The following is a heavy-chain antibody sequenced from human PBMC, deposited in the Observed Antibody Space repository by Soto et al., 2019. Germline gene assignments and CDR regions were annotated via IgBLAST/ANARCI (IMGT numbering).Heavy chain of an antibody. D-gene: IGHD3-10*01. J-gene: IGHJ4*02. Sequence: SETLSLTCTVSGGSVSSSSYYWGWIRQPPGKGLEWIGSIYYSGSTYYNPSLKSRVTISVDTSKNQLSLKLSSVTAADTAVYYCAIRITMVRGVIMNDYWGQGTLVTVPS. V-gene: IGHV4-39*01. CDR2: IYYSGST. CDR1: GGSVSSSSYY. CDR3: AIRITMVRGVIMNDY.